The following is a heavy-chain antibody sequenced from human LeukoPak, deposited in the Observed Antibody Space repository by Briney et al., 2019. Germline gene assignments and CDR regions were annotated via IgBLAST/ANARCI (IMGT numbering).Heavy chain of an antibody. CDR3: ANAGSYYKPLDY. J-gene: IGHJ4*02. CDR2: ISYDGSNK. D-gene: IGHD3-10*01. CDR1: GFTFSSFG. Sequence: PGGSLRLSCAASGFTFSSFGMHWVREAPGKGLEWVAVISYDGSNKYYADSVKGRFTISRDNSKNTLYPQMNSLRAEDTAVYYCANAGSYYKPLDYWGQGALVTVSS. V-gene: IGHV3-30*18.